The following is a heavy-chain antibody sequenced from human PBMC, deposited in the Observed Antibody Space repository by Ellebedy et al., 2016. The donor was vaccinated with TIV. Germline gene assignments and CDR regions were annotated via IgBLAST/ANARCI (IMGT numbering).Heavy chain of an antibody. D-gene: IGHD6-19*01. CDR3: AKSERGWTETSFDY. Sequence: SLKISXAASGFTFDDYAMHWVRQAPGKGLEWVSGINWNSGSIGYADSVKDRFTISRDNAKNSLYLQMNSLRAEDTALYYCAKSERGWTETSFDYWGQGTLVTVSS. CDR2: INWNSGSI. J-gene: IGHJ4*02. CDR1: GFTFDDYA. V-gene: IGHV3-9*01.